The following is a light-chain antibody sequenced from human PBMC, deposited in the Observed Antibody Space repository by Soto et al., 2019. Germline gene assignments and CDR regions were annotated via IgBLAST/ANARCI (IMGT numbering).Light chain of an antibody. Sequence: EVVLTQSPGTLSLSSGERATLSCRASQSVGSDLAWYQQKPGQAPRLVIHGASSRATGIPDRFSGSGSGTDFTLTISRLEPEDFAVYYCQQYDSSPRTFGQGTKVDIK. J-gene: IGKJ1*01. CDR3: QQYDSSPRT. V-gene: IGKV3-20*01. CDR2: GAS. CDR1: QSVGSD.